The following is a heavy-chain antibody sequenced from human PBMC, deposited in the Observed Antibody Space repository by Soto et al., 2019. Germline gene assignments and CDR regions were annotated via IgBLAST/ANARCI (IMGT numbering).Heavy chain of an antibody. D-gene: IGHD3-9*01. CDR3: ARDGLGRYFDWQPTASYYYYGMDV. Sequence: SETLSLTCAVYGGSFSGYYWSWIRQPPGKGLERIGEINHSGSTNYNPSLKSRVTMTRDTSISTAYMELSRLRSDDTAVYYCARDGLGRYFDWQPTASYYYYGMDVWGQGTTVTVSS. V-gene: IGHV4-34*10. CDR1: GGSFSGYY. J-gene: IGHJ6*02. CDR2: INHSGST.